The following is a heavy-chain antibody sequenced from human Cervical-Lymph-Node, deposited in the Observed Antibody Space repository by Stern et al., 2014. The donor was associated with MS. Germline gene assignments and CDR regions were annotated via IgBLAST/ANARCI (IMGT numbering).Heavy chain of an antibody. D-gene: IGHD6-6*01. Sequence: EVQLVESGAAVKKSGESLKISCKGSGYSFPAYWIAWVRQMLGKGLEWMGIIYPGDSDIRYSPAFQGQVTISADKSTRTAYLQWSSLKASDTAMYYCARQEGSRHYGLDVWGQGTTVTVSS. CDR2: IYPGDSDI. V-gene: IGHV5-51*01. CDR1: GYSFPAYW. J-gene: IGHJ6*02. CDR3: ARQEGSRHYGLDV.